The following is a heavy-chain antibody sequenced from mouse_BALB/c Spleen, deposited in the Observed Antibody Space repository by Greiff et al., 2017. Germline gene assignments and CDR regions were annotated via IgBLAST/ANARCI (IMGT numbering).Heavy chain of an antibody. CDR1: GYTFTSYT. D-gene: IGHD2-10*02. V-gene: IGHV1-4*01. CDR3: AGRYGNYDYYAMDY. Sequence: QVHVKQSGAELARPGASVKMSCKASGYTFTSYTMHWVKQRPGQGLEWIGYINPSSGYTNYNQKFKDKATLTADKSSSTAYMQLSSLTSEDSAVYYCAGRYGNYDYYAMDYWGQGTSVTVSS. J-gene: IGHJ4*01. CDR2: INPSSGYT.